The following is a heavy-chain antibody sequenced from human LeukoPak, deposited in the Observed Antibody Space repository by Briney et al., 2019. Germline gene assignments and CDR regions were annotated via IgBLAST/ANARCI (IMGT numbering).Heavy chain of an antibody. CDR1: GFTFSSNY. Sequence: GGSLRLSCAASGFTFSSNYMSWVRQAPGKGLEWVSVIYSGGSTYYADSVKGRFTISRDNSKNTLYLQMNSLRAEDTAVYYCAKDWRTDWSNWFDSWGPGSPVTVSS. CDR2: IYSGGST. J-gene: IGHJ5*01. V-gene: IGHV3-53*01. D-gene: IGHD3-9*01. CDR3: AKDWRTDWSNWFDS.